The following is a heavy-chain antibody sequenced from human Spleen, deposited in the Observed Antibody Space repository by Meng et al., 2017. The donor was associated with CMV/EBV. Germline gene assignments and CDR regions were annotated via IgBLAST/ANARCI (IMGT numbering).Heavy chain of an antibody. CDR2: IYYSGTT. V-gene: IGHV4-31*02. CDR3: ARVPYCSSTSCYPLFDY. J-gene: IGHJ4*02. Sequence: SINSGGYFWSWIRQHPGKGLEWIGNIYYSGTTHYNASLKSRVTISVDTSKNQFSLKLSSVTAADTAVYYCARVPYCSSTSCYPLFDYWGQGTLVTVSS. CDR1: SINSGGYF. D-gene: IGHD2-2*01.